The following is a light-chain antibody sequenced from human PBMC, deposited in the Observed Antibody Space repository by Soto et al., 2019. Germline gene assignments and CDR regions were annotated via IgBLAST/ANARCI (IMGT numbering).Light chain of an antibody. V-gene: IGKV3-20*01. CDR3: QQCGSSPGFT. CDR1: QSINNRY. CDR2: AAS. J-gene: IGKJ3*01. Sequence: EIVLTQSPGTLSLSQGERATLSCRASQSINNRYLAWYQQKPGQAPRLLIYAASSRATGIPDRFSGSGSGTDFTLTISRLEPEDFAVYYCQQCGSSPGFTFGPGTKVDIK.